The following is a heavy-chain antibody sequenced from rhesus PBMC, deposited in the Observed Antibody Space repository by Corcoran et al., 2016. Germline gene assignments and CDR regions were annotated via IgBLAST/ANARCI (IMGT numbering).Heavy chain of an antibody. CDR1: GGSIRRSNW. CDR3: ARHLETLDV. V-gene: IGHV4-65*02. CDR2: IGGSCGST. J-gene: IGHJ5-2*02. Sequence: QVQLQESGPGLVKPSETLSLTCAVPGGSIRRSNWWSWIRPPPGKGLVWIGNIGGSCGSTYYNPSLKSRVTISKDTSKNQFSLKLSSVTAADTAVYYCARHLETLDVWGRGVLVTVSS.